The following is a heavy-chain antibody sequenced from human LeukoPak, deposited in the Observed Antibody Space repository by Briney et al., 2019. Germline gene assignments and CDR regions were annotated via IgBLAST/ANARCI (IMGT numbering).Heavy chain of an antibody. CDR3: AKVPRQHDNWFDP. Sequence: GASLRLSWVAAVITFSSHSMNWVRQAPWKGREWISYISSSSTIIHYVDSVKGRFTISRDDAKNSLYLQMNSLRAEDTAIYYCAKVPRQHDNWFDPWGQGTLVTVSS. CDR1: VITFSSHS. CDR2: ISSSSTII. D-gene: IGHD3-9*01. V-gene: IGHV3-48*01. J-gene: IGHJ5*02.